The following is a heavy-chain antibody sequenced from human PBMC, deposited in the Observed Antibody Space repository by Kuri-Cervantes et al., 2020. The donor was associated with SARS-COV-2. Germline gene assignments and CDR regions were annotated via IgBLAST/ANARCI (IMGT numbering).Heavy chain of an antibody. J-gene: IGHJ4*02. D-gene: IGHD3-16*01. Sequence: GSLRLSCAVYGGSFSGYYWSWIRQPPGKGLEWIGEINHSGSTNYNPSLKSRVTISVDTSKNQFSLKLSSVTAADTAVYYCARAWGYWGQGNRV. CDR2: INHSGST. V-gene: IGHV4-34*01. CDR1: GGSFSGYY. CDR3: ARAWGY.